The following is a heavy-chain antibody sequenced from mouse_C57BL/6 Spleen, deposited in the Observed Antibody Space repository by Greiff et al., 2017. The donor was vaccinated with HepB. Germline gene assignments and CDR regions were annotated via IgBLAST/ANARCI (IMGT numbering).Heavy chain of an antibody. CDR1: GYTFTSYW. CDR2: INPSSGYT. CDR3: ARRDYYYGSSGDYFDY. V-gene: IGHV1-7*01. Sequence: VQLQQSGAELAKPGASVKLSCKASGYTFTSYWMHWVKQRPGQGLEWIGYINPSSGYTKYNQKFKDKATLTADKSSSTAYMQLSSLKYEDPAVYYCARRDYYYGSSGDYFDYWGQGTTLTVSS. J-gene: IGHJ2*01. D-gene: IGHD1-1*01.